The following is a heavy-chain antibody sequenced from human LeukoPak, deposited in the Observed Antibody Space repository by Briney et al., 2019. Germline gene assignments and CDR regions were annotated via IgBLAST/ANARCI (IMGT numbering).Heavy chain of an antibody. CDR2: IGGSGGST. CDR1: GFTFRDYW. V-gene: IGHV3-23*01. CDR3: AKELVAGTMAFDI. D-gene: IGHD6-19*01. J-gene: IGHJ3*02. Sequence: PGGSLRLSCAASGFTFRDYWMSWVRQAPGKGLEWVSVIGGSGGSTLYADSVKGRFTISRDNSKNALYLQMNSLRAEDTAVYYCAKELVAGTMAFDIWGQGTMVTVSS.